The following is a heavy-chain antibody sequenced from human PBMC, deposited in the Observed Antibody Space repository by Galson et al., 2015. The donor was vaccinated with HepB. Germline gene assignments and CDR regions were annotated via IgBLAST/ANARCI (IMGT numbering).Heavy chain of an antibody. CDR1: GYTFTSYG. J-gene: IGHJ4*02. CDR2: ISAYNGNT. D-gene: IGHD6-13*01. CDR3: ARGGGVYSSSWDLDY. V-gene: IGHV1-18*01. Sequence: SVKVSCKASGYTFTSYGISWVRQAPGQGLEWMGWISAYNGNTNYAQKPQGRVTMTTDTSTSTAYMELRSLRSDDTAVYYCARGGGVYSSSWDLDYWGQGTLVTVSS.